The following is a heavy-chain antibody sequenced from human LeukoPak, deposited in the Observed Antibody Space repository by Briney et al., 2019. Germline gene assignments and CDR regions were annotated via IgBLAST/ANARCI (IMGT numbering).Heavy chain of an antibody. CDR1: GFTFSSYA. CDR3: AKEPRVATIEIFDY. D-gene: IGHD5-12*01. J-gene: IGHJ4*02. CDR2: ISGGGGVI. Sequence: PGVSLRLSCAASGFTFSSYAMSWVRQAPGKGLEWVSSISGGGGVIYYADPVKGRFTISRDNSKNTVYLQMNSLRVEDTAVYYCAKEPRVATIEIFDYWGQGTLVTVSS. V-gene: IGHV3-23*01.